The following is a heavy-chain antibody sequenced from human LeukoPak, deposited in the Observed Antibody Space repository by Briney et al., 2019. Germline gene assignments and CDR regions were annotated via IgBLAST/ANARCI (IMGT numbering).Heavy chain of an antibody. CDR2: IDWDGDK. D-gene: IGHD3-22*01. CDR3: ARMGLSSSGYYCDY. Sequence: ESGPTLVNPTQTLTLTCTFSGFSLSTSGMRVSWIRRPPGKALEWLARIDWDGDKFYSTSLKTRLTISKGTSQNQVVLTMTNMDPVDTATYYCARMGLSSSGYYCDYRGQGTLVTVSS. CDR1: GFSLSTSGMR. V-gene: IGHV2-70*04. J-gene: IGHJ4*02.